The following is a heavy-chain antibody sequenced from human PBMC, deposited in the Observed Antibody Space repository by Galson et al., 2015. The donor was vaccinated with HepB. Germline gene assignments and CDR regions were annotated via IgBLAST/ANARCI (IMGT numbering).Heavy chain of an antibody. J-gene: IGHJ4*02. CDR1: GFIVRTSY. V-gene: IGHV3-53*01. Sequence: SLRLSCAASGFIVRTSYMSWVRQAPGKGLEWVSTIYSGGHGYYTDSVKGRFSISRDTNMNTIYLQMNNLGADDTAVYYCASPFCIDGNCYPLWHWGQGTLVTVSS. CDR2: IYSGGHG. CDR3: ASPFCIDGNCYPLWH. D-gene: IGHD2-15*01.